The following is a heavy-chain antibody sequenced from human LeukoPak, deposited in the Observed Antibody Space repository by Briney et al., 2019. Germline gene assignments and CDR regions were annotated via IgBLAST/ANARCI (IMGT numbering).Heavy chain of an antibody. CDR3: AKEYGYDYNYFYSMDV. CDR1: GFTFSSYG. V-gene: IGHV3-30*02. J-gene: IGHJ6*03. CDR2: IRYVGSNK. D-gene: IGHD1-1*01. Sequence: PGGSLRLSCAASGFTFSSYGIHWVRQAPGKGLEWVAFIRYVGSNKYHADSMNGRFTISRDNSKNTVYLQMNSLRAEDTAVYFCAKEYGYDYNYFYSMDVWGTGTTVTISS.